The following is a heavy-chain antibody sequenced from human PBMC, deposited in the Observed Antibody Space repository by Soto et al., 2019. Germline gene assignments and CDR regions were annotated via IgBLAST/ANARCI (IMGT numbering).Heavy chain of an antibody. J-gene: IGHJ4*02. V-gene: IGHV1-2*02. D-gene: IGHD6-19*01. CDR1: GYMFTGFY. Sequence: GASVKVSCKASGYMFTGFYLHWVRQAPGQGLEWMGWINPNNGVTTYAKNFQGRVTMTRGSSISTAYMELSSPRSDDTAVYFCAAAAIPVAGRHPDFWGQGTVVTVSS. CDR2: INPNNGVT. CDR3: AAAAIPVAGRHPDF.